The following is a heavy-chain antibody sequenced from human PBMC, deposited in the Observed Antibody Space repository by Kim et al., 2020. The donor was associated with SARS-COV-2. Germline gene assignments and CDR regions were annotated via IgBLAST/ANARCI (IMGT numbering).Heavy chain of an antibody. V-gene: IGHV3-7*01. D-gene: IGHD3-3*01. Sequence: GGSLRLSCAASRFIISSYWMRWVRQDPGKGLEGVANINEDGREKYYVDSVKGRFTISRDNAKNSLYLQMNSLRAEDTGVYYCARIRSGSSFDTMDVWRQGPTVTVSS. CDR3: ARIRSGSSFDTMDV. CDR1: RFIISSYW. CDR2: INEDGREK. J-gene: IGHJ6*02.